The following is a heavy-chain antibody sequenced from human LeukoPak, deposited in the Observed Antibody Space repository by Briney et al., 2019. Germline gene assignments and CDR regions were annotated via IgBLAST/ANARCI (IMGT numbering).Heavy chain of an antibody. CDR3: TTGPYNWND. CDR1: GFTFSDAW. D-gene: IGHD1-1*01. V-gene: IGHV3-15*01. J-gene: IGHJ1*01. CDR2: IKRTTDGGTT. Sequence: PGGSLRLSCAVSGFTFSDAWVSCVRQAPGKGLEWVGRIKRTTDGGTTDYAAPVKGRFTISRDDSKNTLFLQMNSLKTEYTAVYYCTTGPYNWNDWGQGTLVAVSS.